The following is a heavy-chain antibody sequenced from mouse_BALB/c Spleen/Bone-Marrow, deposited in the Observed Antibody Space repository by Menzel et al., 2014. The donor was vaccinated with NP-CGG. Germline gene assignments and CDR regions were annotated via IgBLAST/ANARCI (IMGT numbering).Heavy chain of an antibody. J-gene: IGHJ3*01. Sequence: VQLQQSGPELVKPGASVKTSCKASGYSFTGYFMNWVMQSHGKSLEWIGRINPYDGDTFYNQKFKDRATLTIDKSSSTAHMELRSLASEDSAVYYCARIYDYDRGAWFAYWGQGTLVTVSA. CDR2: INPYDGDT. CDR3: ARIYDYDRGAWFAY. V-gene: IGHV1-20*02. D-gene: IGHD2-4*01. CDR1: GYSFTGYF.